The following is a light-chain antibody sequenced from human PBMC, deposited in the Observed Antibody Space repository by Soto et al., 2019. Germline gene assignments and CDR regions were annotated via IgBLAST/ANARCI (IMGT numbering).Light chain of an antibody. J-gene: IGLJ2*01. CDR3: AAWDDSLSGRVV. Sequence: QSVLTQPPSASGTPGQRVTISCSGSSSNIGGNYVYWYQQLPGTAPKLLSYRNNQRPSGVPDRFSGSKSGTSASLAISGLRSADAADYYCAAWDDSLSGRVVFGGGTQLTVL. V-gene: IGLV1-47*01. CDR1: SSNIGGNY. CDR2: RNN.